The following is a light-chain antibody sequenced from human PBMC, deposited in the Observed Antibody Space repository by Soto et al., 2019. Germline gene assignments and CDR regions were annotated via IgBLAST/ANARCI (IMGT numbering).Light chain of an antibody. CDR1: SSDVGGYKY. CDR3: SSYTSSSSYA. Sequence: QSVLTQPASVSGSPGQSITISCTGTSSDVGGYKYVSWYQQHPDKAPKLIIYDVTNRPSGISNPFSGSKSGNTASLTISGLQAEDEADYYCSSYTSSSSYAFGTGPKVTVL. J-gene: IGLJ1*01. V-gene: IGLV2-14*03. CDR2: DVT.